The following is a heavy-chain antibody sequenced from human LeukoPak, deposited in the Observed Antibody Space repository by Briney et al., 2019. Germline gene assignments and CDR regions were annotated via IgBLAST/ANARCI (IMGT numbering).Heavy chain of an antibody. J-gene: IGHJ3*02. CDR3: ARMLAAPGCFDI. Sequence: PGGSLRLSCAVSGITLSNYGMSWVRQAPGKGLEWVAGISDSGGRTNYADSVKGRFTISRHNSKNTLYLQMNSLRAEDTAVYYCARMLAAPGCFDIWGQGTMVTVSS. CDR2: ISDSGGRT. V-gene: IGHV3-23*01. CDR1: GITLSNYG. D-gene: IGHD6-19*01.